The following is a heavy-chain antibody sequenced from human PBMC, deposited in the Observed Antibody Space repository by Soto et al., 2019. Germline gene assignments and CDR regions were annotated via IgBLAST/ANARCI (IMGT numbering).Heavy chain of an antibody. D-gene: IGHD2-15*01. CDR3: ARAAVVVGATWYLLH. CDR1: GYTFISYG. V-gene: IGHV1-18*01. J-gene: IGHJ4*02. CDR2: IGSNNGHT. Sequence: ASVKVSCKASGYTFISYGITWVRQAPGQGLEWMGWIGSNNGHTTYAQKLQGRVTMTTDTSTSTAYMELGSLRFDDTAVYFCARAAVVVGATWYLLHWGQGTLVTVSS.